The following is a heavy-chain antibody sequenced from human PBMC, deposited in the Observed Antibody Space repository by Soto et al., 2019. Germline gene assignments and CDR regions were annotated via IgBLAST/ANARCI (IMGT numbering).Heavy chain of an antibody. Sequence: SETLSLTCTVSGGSISSYYWSWIRQPPGKGLEWIGYIYYSGSTNYNPSLKSRVTTSVDTSKNQFSLKLSSVTAADTAVYYCASATSSSWYGFDYWGQGTLVTVSS. V-gene: IGHV4-59*08. J-gene: IGHJ4*02. CDR3: ASATSSSWYGFDY. CDR2: IYYSGST. D-gene: IGHD6-13*01. CDR1: GGSISSYY.